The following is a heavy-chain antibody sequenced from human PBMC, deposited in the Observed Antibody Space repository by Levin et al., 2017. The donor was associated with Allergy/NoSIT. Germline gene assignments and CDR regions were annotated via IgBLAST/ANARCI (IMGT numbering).Heavy chain of an antibody. CDR1: GFTFDDYA. V-gene: IGHV3-9*01. CDR2: ISWNSGSI. Sequence: GGSLRLSCAASGFTFDDYAMHWVRQAPGKGLEWVSGISWNSGSIGYADSVKGRFTISRDNAKNSLYLQMNSLRAEDTALYYCAKDRLRDSKGSNYYYYGMDVWGQGTTVTVSS. CDR3: AKDRLRDSKGSNYYYYGMDV. J-gene: IGHJ6*02. D-gene: IGHD5-18*01.